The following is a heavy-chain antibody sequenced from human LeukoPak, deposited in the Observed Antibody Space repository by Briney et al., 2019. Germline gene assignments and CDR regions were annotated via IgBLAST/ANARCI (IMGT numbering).Heavy chain of an antibody. J-gene: IGHJ5*02. CDR3: ARETGGSYYRYNWFDP. Sequence: GGSLRLSCAASGFTFRSYAMSWVRQAPGKGLEWVAVIWSDGSNKYYADSVKGRFTISRDNSKNTLYLQMNSLRAEDTAVYYCARETGGSYYRYNWFDPWGQGTLVTVSS. V-gene: IGHV3-33*08. CDR2: IWSDGSNK. D-gene: IGHD1-14*01. CDR1: GFTFRSYA.